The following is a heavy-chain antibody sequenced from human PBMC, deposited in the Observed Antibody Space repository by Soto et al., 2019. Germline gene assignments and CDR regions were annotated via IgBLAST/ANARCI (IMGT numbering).Heavy chain of an antibody. Sequence: QVQLVQSGTEVKKPGTSVKVSCKTSGYSFIDYSITWVRQAPGQGLEWMGWISASNGNTEYAQKLQGRVTMTTDTSTGTAYMELRSLRSDDTAMYYCAREALTSGYTFAYWGQGTLVTVSS. J-gene: IGHJ4*02. CDR3: AREALTSGYTFAY. V-gene: IGHV1-18*04. D-gene: IGHD2-2*02. CDR2: ISASNGNT. CDR1: GYSFIDYS.